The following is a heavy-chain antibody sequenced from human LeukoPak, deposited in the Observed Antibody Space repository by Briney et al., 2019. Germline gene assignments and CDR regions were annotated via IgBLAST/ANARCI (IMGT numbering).Heavy chain of an antibody. CDR2: IYGGGNI. D-gene: IGHD5-24*01. J-gene: IGHJ4*02. CDR3: ARGAGYNYPYYFDY. CDR1: GFTVSSNF. Sequence: GGSLRLSCAASGFTVSSNFMNWVRQAPGKGLEWVSVIYGGGNIYYADSVKGRFTISRDNSKNTLYLQMNSLRAEDTAVYYCARGAGYNYPYYFDYWGQGTLVTVSS. V-gene: IGHV3-53*01.